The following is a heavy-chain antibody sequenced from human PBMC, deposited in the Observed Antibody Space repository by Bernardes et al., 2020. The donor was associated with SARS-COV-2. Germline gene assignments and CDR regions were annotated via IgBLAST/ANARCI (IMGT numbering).Heavy chain of an antibody. J-gene: IGHJ5*02. D-gene: IGHD2-15*01. CDR2: VFHTGNT. CDR3: VKETGSAWFDP. CDR1: GGSITTTNW. Sequence: SETLSLTCAVSGGSITTTNWWIWVRQPPGKGLEWIGDVFHTGNTNYNPSFKSRITMSVDKSKNLFSLRLTSVTAADTAVYYCVKETGSAWFDPWGQGTLVTVSS. V-gene: IGHV4-4*02.